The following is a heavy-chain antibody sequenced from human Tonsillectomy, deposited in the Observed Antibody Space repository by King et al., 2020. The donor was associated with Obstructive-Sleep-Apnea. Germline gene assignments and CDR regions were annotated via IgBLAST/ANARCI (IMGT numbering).Heavy chain of an antibody. V-gene: IGHV4-59*01. CDR2: IDYSGSS. D-gene: IGHD3-9*01. J-gene: IGHJ5*02. CDR3: ARVGVDYDMLTAHRHHRDWFDP. Sequence: QLQESGPGLVKPSETLSLTCTVSGGSISSFHWTWIRQPPGKGLEWIGYIDYSGSSNYRPSLQSRVTISVDTSKNQFSLKLSSMTAADTAVYYCARVGVDYDMLTAHRHHRDWFDPWGQGTLVTVSS. CDR1: GGSISSFH.